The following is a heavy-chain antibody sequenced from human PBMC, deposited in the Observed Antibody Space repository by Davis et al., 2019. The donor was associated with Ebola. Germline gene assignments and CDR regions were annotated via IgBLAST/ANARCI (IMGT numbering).Heavy chain of an antibody. V-gene: IGHV1-8*01. CDR1: GYTFTGYD. D-gene: IGHD2-21*01. Sequence: ASVTVSCMASGYTFTGYDINWVRQATGQGLEWMGWMNPNSGNTGYAQKFQGRVTMTRENSMSTAYMELSSLRSEDTAVYFCARGGVAYSDLDYWGQGTLVAVSS. J-gene: IGHJ4*02. CDR3: ARGGVAYSDLDY. CDR2: MNPNSGNT.